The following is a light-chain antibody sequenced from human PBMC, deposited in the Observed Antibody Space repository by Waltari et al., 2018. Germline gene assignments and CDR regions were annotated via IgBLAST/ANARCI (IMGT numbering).Light chain of an antibody. CDR1: QSVSSSY. CDR2: GAS. CDR3: QQYGSSPLFT. V-gene: IGKV3-20*01. Sequence: EIVFTQSPGTLSLSPGESATLPARAKQSVSSSYLAWYQQKPGQAPRLLNYGASSRATGIPDRFSGSGSGTDFTLTISSLEPEDFAVYYCQQYGSSPLFTFGPGTKVDIK. J-gene: IGKJ3*01.